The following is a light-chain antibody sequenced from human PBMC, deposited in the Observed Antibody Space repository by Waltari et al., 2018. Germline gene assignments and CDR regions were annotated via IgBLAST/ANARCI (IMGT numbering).Light chain of an antibody. CDR3: QMYVRLPVT. V-gene: IGKV3-20*01. Sequence: ETVLTQSPGTLSLSPAEGATLSCRASQSVGRSLVWYQQKPGRAPRLLIYGASIRSTGIPDRLTGSGSGTDFSLTISRLEPEDSAVYYCQMYVRLPVTFGQGTKVEI. CDR2: GAS. J-gene: IGKJ1*01. CDR1: QSVGRS.